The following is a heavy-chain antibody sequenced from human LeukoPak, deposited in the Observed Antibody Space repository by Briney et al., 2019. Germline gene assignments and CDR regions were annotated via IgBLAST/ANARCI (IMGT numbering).Heavy chain of an antibody. Sequence: SETLSLTCTVSGGSISSGDYYWSWIRQPPGKGLEWIGYIYYSGSTYYNPSLKSRVTMSVDTSKNQFSLKLSSVTAADTAVYYCAREASGSYYLYYMDVWGKGTTVTVSS. D-gene: IGHD1-26*01. CDR1: GGSISSGDYY. CDR3: AREASGSYYLYYMDV. CDR2: IYYSGST. J-gene: IGHJ6*03. V-gene: IGHV4-30-4*08.